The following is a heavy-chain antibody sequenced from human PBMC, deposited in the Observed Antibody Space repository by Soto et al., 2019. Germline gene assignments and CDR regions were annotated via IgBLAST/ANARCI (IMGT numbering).Heavy chain of an antibody. J-gene: IGHJ4*02. Sequence: QVQLVESGGGVVQPGRSLRLSCAASGFTFSSYGMHWVRQAPGKGLEWVAVISYDGSNKYYADSVKGRFTISRDNSKKPVYLQMEGLRAEDTGVYYRGEDKCSGWYLVGYLDYLGQGTLVTVST. CDR2: ISYDGSNK. CDR1: GFTFSSYG. CDR3: GEDKCSGWYLVGYLDY. D-gene: IGHD6-19*01. V-gene: IGHV3-30*18.